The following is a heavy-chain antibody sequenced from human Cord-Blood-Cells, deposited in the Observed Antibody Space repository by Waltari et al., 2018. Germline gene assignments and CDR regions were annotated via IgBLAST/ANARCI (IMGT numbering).Heavy chain of an antibody. CDR2: FEPEDGET. D-gene: IGHD6-19*01. CDR3: ATGIFEVAGFDY. V-gene: IGHV1-24*01. CDR1: GYTLTELS. Sequence: QVQLVQSGAEVKKPGASVKVSCKVSGYTLTELSMHWVRQAPGKGLEWMGGFEPEDGETIYEQKVKGRVTMTEDTSTDTAYMELSSLRSEDTAVYYCATGIFEVAGFDYWGQGTLVTVSS. J-gene: IGHJ4*02.